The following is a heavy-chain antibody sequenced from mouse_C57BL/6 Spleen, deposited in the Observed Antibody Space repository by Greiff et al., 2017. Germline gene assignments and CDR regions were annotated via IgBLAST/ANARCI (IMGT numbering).Heavy chain of an antibody. CDR1: GFTFSDYY. CDR2: INYDGSST. CDR3: ARENYPYFDY. V-gene: IGHV5-16*01. J-gene: IGHJ2*01. Sequence: EVQLVESEGGLVQPGSSMKLSCTASGFTFSDYYMAWVRQVPEKGLEWVANINYDGSSTYYLDSLKSRFIISRDNAKNILYLQMSSLKSEDTATYYCARENYPYFDYWGQGTTLTVSS. D-gene: IGHD2-1*01.